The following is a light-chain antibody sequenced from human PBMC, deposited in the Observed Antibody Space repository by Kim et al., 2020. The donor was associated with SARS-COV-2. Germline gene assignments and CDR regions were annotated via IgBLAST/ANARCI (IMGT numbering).Light chain of an antibody. Sequence: EIVLTQSPATLSLSPGERANLSCRASQSVSSYLAWYQQKPGQAPRLLIYDASNRATGIPARFSGSGSGTDFTLTISSLEPEDFAVYYCQQRGNWPRTFGQGTKLEI. CDR1: QSVSSY. V-gene: IGKV3-11*01. CDR3: QQRGNWPRT. CDR2: DAS. J-gene: IGKJ2*02.